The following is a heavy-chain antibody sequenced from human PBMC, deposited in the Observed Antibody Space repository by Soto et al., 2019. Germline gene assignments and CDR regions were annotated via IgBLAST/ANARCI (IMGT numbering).Heavy chain of an antibody. J-gene: IGHJ6*02. V-gene: IGHV1-18*04. CDR1: GYTFTSYG. CDR3: ARRLVVGGVAIYYGMDV. D-gene: IGHD3-3*01. CDR2: ISAYNGNT. Sequence: QVQLVQSGAEVKKPGASVKVSCKASGYTFTSYGISWVRQAPGQGLEWMGWISAYNGNTNYAQKLQGRVTMSTDTSTSTAYMELRSLRSDDTAVYYCARRLVVGGVAIYYGMDVWGQGTTVTVSS.